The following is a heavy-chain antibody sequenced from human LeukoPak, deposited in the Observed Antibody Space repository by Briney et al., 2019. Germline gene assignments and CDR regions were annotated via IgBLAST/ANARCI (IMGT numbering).Heavy chain of an antibody. J-gene: IGHJ6*02. CDR3: ARDSEVPAANQNYYYYGMDV. D-gene: IGHD2-2*01. CDR1: GGTSSSYA. Sequence: SVRVSCKASGGTSSSYAISWVRQAPGQGLEWMGRIIPILGIANYAQKFQGRVTITADKSTSTAYMELSSLRSEDTAVYYCARDSEVPAANQNYYYYGMDVWGQGTTVTVSS. V-gene: IGHV1-69*04. CDR2: IIPILGIA.